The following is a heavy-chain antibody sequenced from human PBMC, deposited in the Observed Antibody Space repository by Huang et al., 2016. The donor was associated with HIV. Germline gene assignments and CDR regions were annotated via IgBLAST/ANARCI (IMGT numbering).Heavy chain of an antibody. J-gene: IGHJ3*01. D-gene: IGHD3-16*01. V-gene: IGHV1-69*13. CDR2: IIPILGTR. Sequence: VQLVQSGAEVRKPGSSVKVSCRASGGSFNNFGINWVRQAPGQGLEWMGGIIPILGTRIDARRVQGRVTNTADETTGVVYMELSSLRSDDTAVYFCAKRGGAWGSPYAFDLWGPGTMVTVSS. CDR1: GGSFNNFG. CDR3: AKRGGAWGSPYAFDL.